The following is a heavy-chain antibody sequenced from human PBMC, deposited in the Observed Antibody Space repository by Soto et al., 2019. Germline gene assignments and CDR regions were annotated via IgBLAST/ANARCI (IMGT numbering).Heavy chain of an antibody. CDR2: INSDGSST. J-gene: IGHJ3*02. Sequence: GGSLRLSCAASGCTFSSYWMHWVRQAPGKGLVWVSRINSDGSSTSYADSVKGRFTISRDNAKNTLYLQMNSLRAEDTAVYYWARVGSFDDDAFDIWGQGTMVTVSS. CDR3: ARVGSFDDDAFDI. D-gene: IGHD3-9*01. V-gene: IGHV3-74*01. CDR1: GCTFSSYW.